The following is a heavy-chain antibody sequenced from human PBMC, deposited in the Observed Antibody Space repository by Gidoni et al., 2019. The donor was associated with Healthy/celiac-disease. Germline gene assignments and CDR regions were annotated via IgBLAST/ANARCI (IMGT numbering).Heavy chain of an antibody. CDR2: VIPICGTA. V-gene: IGHV1-69*06. CDR3: ARDRWLGENNWFDP. CDR1: GGTCSGYA. D-gene: IGHD6-19*01. J-gene: IGHJ5*02. Sequence: QVQLVQSGAEVTKPGSSVEVSGKASGGTCSGYAISWVRQAPGQGLEWMGGVIPICGTANYAQKFQGSVTITADKTSSTAYMELSSLRSDDTAVYYCARDRWLGENNWFDPWGQGTLVTVSS.